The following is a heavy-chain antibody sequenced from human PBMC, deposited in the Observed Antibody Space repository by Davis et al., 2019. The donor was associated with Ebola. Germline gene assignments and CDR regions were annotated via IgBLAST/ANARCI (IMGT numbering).Heavy chain of an antibody. CDR1: GYTFTGYY. CDR3: ARDRDVDIVATRYYGMDV. V-gene: IGHV1-2*04. J-gene: IGHJ6*02. D-gene: IGHD5-12*01. CDR2: INPNSGGT. Sequence: ASVKVSCKASGYTFTGYYMHWVRQAPGQGLEWMGWINPNSGGTNYAQKFQGWVTMTRDTSISTAYMELSRLRSDDTAVYYCARDRDVDIVATRYYGMDVWGQGTTVTVSS.